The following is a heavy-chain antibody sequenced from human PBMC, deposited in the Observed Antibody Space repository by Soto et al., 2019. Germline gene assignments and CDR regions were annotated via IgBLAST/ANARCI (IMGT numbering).Heavy chain of an antibody. D-gene: IGHD3-10*01. CDR1: GYTFTAYH. CDR2: INCNNGGT. Sequence: ASVKVSCKASGYTFTAYHIHWVRQAPGQGLEWMGWINCNNGGTNYAQKFQGWVTMTGDTSINTAYMELSRLTSDDTALYYCARFLGIMVRGTFNPLSYYGMDVWGQGTTVTVSS. J-gene: IGHJ6*02. V-gene: IGHV1-2*04. CDR3: ARFLGIMVRGTFNPLSYYGMDV.